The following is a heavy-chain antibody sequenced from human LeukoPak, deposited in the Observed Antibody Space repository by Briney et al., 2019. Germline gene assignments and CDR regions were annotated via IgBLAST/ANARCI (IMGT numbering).Heavy chain of an antibody. CDR1: GFTFSSYA. Sequence: GGSLSLSCAASGFTFSSYAMHWVRQAPGKGLEWVAVISYDGSNKYYADSVKGRFTISRDNSKNTLYLQMNSLRAEDTAVYYCAKRPLSGYYSYDAFDIWGQGTMVTVSS. D-gene: IGHD3-22*01. CDR2: ISYDGSNK. CDR3: AKRPLSGYYSYDAFDI. J-gene: IGHJ3*02. V-gene: IGHV3-30-3*02.